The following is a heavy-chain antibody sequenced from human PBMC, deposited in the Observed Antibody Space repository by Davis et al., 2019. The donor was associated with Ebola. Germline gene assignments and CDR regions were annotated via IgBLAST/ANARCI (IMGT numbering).Heavy chain of an antibody. CDR1: GYTFTSYG. CDR2: ISAYNGNT. Sequence: AASVKVSCKASGYTFTSYGISWVRQAPGQGLEWMGWISAYNGNTNYSQKFQGRVTITRDTSASTAYMELSSLRSEDTAVYYCARERRYYDSSGYYYYYGMDVWGQGTTVTVSS. CDR3: ARERRYYDSSGYYYYYGMDV. D-gene: IGHD3-22*01. J-gene: IGHJ6*02. V-gene: IGHV1-18*01.